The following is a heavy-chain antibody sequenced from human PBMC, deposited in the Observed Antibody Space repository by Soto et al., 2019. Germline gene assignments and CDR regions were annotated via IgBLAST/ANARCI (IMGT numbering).Heavy chain of an antibody. V-gene: IGHV4-30-2*01. J-gene: IGHJ6*02. CDR3: GRGSSSYYDYGMDV. CDR1: GDSTSRGGYS. Sequence: SETLSLTCVVSGDSTSRGGYSWTWNRQPPGQALEWIGNIYDSGSTSYNPSRKSRVTMSVDTSKNQFSLRLTSVTAADTAVYFCGRGSSSYYDYGMDVWGQGTTVTVSS. D-gene: IGHD6-6*01. CDR2: IYDSGST.